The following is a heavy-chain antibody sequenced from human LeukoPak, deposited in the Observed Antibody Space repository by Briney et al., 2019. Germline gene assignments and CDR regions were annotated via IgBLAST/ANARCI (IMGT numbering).Heavy chain of an antibody. D-gene: IGHD3-10*01. CDR2: ISGSGDTT. J-gene: IGHJ1*01. CDR1: GFTFSSYA. V-gene: IGHV3-23*01. CDR3: AKDRASATYEYFQY. Sequence: GGSLRLSCAASGFTFSSYAMSWVRQAPGKGLEWVSVISGSGDTTYSADSVKGRFTISRDNSKNTLYYQLDSLTAEDTAVYYCAKDRASATYEYFQYWGQGTQVTVSS.